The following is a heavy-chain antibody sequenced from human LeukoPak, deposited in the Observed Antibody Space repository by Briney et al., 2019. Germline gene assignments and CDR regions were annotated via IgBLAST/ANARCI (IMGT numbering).Heavy chain of an antibody. CDR2: MSSTSTTI. CDR1: GFIFGDYN. J-gene: IGHJ4*02. CDR3: ARVGNTGDAVIIPAAMGFDN. D-gene: IGHD2-2*01. Sequence: GGSLRVSCAASGFIFGDYNMNWVRQVPGKGLEWISYMSSTSTTIFYADSVKGRFTISRDNAKNSLYLQMNSLRAEDTAVYFCARVGNTGDAVIIPAAMGFDNWGQGTVVTVSS. V-gene: IGHV3-48*01.